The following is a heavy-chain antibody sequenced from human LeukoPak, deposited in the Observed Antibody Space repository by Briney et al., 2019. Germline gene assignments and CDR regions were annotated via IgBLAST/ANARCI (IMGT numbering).Heavy chain of an antibody. CDR2: IRGSGGKT. V-gene: IGHV3-23*01. CDR3: AKDQADIFHMDV. Sequence: PGGSLRLPCAASGFTFSTYVMNWVRQAPGKGLEWVSAIRGSGGKTYYADSVKGRFTISRDNSNNTLYLQMNSLRAEDTAVYYCAKDQADIFHMDVWGKGTTVTVSS. CDR1: GFTFSTYV. J-gene: IGHJ6*03.